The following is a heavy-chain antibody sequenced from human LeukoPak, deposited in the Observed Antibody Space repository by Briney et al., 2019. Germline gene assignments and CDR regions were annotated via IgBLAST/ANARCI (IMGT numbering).Heavy chain of an antibody. CDR3: STAKGTGSSGMVV. D-gene: IGHD3-10*01. V-gene: IGHV1-69*04. CDR1: GGTFISYA. Sequence: GSSVNVSYKPSGGTFISYAISWARQAPGQGLEWMGRINPILGIANYEQKFQGRVTITAAKSTSTASLELSSLRAEDTATHSCSTAKGTGSSGMVVWGQGTTVTVSS. CDR2: INPILGIA. J-gene: IGHJ6*02.